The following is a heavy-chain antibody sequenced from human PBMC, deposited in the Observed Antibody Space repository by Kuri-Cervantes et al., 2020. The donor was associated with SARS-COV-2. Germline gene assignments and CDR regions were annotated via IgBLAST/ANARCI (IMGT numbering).Heavy chain of an antibody. CDR3: VTRGGSEAFDV. CDR2: ISSNGETT. J-gene: IGHJ3*01. Sequence: GGSLRLSCSASGFTFNAYSMHWVRQAPGKGLEYVSAISSNGETTYYADSVKGRFIISRDNSKNTLFLQMSGLRAEDTAVHFCVTRGGSEAFDVWGQGTMVTVSS. V-gene: IGHV3-64D*06. D-gene: IGHD1-1*01. CDR1: GFTFNAYS.